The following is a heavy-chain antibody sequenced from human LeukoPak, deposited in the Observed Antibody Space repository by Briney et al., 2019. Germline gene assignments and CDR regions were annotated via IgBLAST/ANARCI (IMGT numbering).Heavy chain of an antibody. V-gene: IGHV4-31*03. J-gene: IGHJ6*03. CDR1: GGSISSGGYY. D-gene: IGHD2-2*01. CDR3: ARNRPAATTLDYYYYMDV. CDR2: IYYSGST. Sequence: PSETLSLTCTVSGGSISSGGYYWSWIRQHPGKGLEWIGYIYYSGSTYYNPSLKSRVSISVDTSKNQFSLKLSSATAADTAVYSCARNRPAATTLDYYYYMDVWGKGTTVTVSS.